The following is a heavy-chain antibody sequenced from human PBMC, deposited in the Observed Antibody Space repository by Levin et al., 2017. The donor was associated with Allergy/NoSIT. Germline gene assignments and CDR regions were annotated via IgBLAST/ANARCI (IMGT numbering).Heavy chain of an antibody. V-gene: IGHV4-34*01. Sequence: SETLSLTCAVYGGSFSGYYWSWIRQPPGKGLEWIGEINHSGSTNYNPSLKSRVTISVDTSKNQFSLKLSSVTAADTAVYYCASSGPYSSRPWGYWGQGTLVTVSS. J-gene: IGHJ4*02. CDR1: GGSFSGYY. D-gene: IGHD6-13*01. CDR2: INHSGST. CDR3: ASSGPYSSRPWGY.